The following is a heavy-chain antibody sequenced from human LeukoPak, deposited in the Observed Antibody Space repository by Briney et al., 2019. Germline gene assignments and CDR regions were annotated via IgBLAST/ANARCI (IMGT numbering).Heavy chain of an antibody. CDR2: IRGSGGST. CDR1: GFTFSGYA. D-gene: IGHD3-10*01. Sequence: PGGSLRLSCAASGFTFSGYAMSWVRQAPGKGLEWVSAIRGSGGSTYYADSVKGRFTISRDNSKNTLYLQMNSLRAEDTAVYYCAKGAHYYGSGRINWGQGTLVTVSS. CDR3: AKGAHYYGSGRIN. J-gene: IGHJ4*02. V-gene: IGHV3-23*01.